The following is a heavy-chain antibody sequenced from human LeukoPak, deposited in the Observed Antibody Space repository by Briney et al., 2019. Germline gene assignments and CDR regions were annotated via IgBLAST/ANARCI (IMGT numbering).Heavy chain of an antibody. J-gene: IGHJ4*02. CDR1: GFTFSSYS. CDR3: ARFHSVTTFDY. CDR2: ISSSSSSI. D-gene: IGHD4-17*01. V-gene: IGHV3-21*01. Sequence: GGSLRLSCAASGFTFSSYSMNWVRQAPGKGLEWVSSISSSSSSIYYAASVKGRFTISRDNAKNSLYLQMNSLRAEDTAVYYCARFHSVTTFDYWGQGTLVTVSS.